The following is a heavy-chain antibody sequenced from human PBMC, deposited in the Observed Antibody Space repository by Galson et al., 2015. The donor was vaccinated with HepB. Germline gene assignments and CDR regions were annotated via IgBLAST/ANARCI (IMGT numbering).Heavy chain of an antibody. J-gene: IGHJ4*02. CDR3: ARAASYSSSSFGY. CDR1: GFTFSSFW. D-gene: IGHD6-6*01. V-gene: IGHV3-74*01. CDR2: VNDDGSNT. Sequence: SLRLSCAASGFTFSSFWMHWVRQAPGKGLVWVSRVNDDGSNTRTADSVRGRFTISRDNAKNTLYLQMNSLRAEDTAIYYCARAASYSSSSFGYWGQGTLVTVSS.